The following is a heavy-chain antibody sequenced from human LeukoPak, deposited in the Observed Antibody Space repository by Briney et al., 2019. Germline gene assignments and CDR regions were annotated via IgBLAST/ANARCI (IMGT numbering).Heavy chain of an antibody. CDR2: IYYSGST. V-gene: IGHV4-30-4*01. CDR1: GGSISSGGYS. Sequence: SQTLSLTCAVSGGSISSGGYSWSWIRQPPGKGLEWIGYIYYSGSTYYNPSLKSRVTISVDTSKNQFSLKLSSVTAADTAVYYCARVLPLGGDYDLDVWGQGTTVTVSS. CDR3: ARVLPLGGDYDLDV. D-gene: IGHD3-3*01. J-gene: IGHJ6*02.